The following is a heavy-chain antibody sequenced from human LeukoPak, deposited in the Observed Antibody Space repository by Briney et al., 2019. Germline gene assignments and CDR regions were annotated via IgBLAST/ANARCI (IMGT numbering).Heavy chain of an antibody. D-gene: IGHD6-13*01. CDR1: GFTFSSYG. CDR2: ISYDGSNK. V-gene: IGHV3-30*03. Sequence: GGSLRLSCAASGFTFSSYGMHWVRQAPGKGLEWVAVISYDGSNKYYADSVKGRFTISRDNSKNTLYLQMNSLRAEDTAVYYCAREERYSSTLGTAFDIWGQGTMVTVSS. J-gene: IGHJ3*02. CDR3: AREERYSSTLGTAFDI.